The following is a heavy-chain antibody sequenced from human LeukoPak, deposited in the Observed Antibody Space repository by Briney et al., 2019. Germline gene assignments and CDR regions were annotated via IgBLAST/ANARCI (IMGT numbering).Heavy chain of an antibody. D-gene: IGHD6-19*01. CDR2: IKSKTDGGTT. CDR1: GLTVSSNY. CDR3: ARDAYSSGWYLTRVAFDI. V-gene: IGHV3-15*01. Sequence: PGGSLRLSCAASGLTVSSNYMSWVRQAPGKGLEWVGRIKSKTDGGTTDYAAPVKGRFTISRDNAKNSLYLQMNSLRAEDTAVYYCARDAYSSGWYLTRVAFDIWGQGTMVTVSS. J-gene: IGHJ3*02.